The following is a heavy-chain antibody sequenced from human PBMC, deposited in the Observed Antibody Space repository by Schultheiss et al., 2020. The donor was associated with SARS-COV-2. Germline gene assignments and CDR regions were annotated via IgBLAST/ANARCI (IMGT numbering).Heavy chain of an antibody. CDR3: ARAARVEQLFSVRGGHLDY. V-gene: IGHV4-59*01. CDR2: IYYTGIT. CDR1: GSSISGYF. D-gene: IGHD3-10*01. Sequence: SETLSLTCTVSGSSISGYFWTWIRQPPGKGLEQVGNIYYTGITKYNPSLKSRVTISIDTSKNQFSLRLGSVTAADTAVYYCARAARVEQLFSVRGGHLDYWGRGTQVTGSS. J-gene: IGHJ4*02.